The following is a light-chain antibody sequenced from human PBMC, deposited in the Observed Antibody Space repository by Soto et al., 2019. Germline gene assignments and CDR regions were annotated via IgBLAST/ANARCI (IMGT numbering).Light chain of an antibody. Sequence: QSALTQPASVSGSRGQSITISCTGTSSDVGAYDYVSWYQQHPGKAPKFMIFEVTNRPSGVSHRFSGSKSGNTASLTISGLQAEDEADYYCTSYTATSTYVFGTGTKVTVL. CDR3: TSYTATSTYV. J-gene: IGLJ1*01. CDR2: EVT. V-gene: IGLV2-14*01. CDR1: SSDVGAYDY.